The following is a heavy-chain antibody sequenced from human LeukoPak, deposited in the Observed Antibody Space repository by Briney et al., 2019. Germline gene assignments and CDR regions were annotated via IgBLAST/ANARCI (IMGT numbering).Heavy chain of an antibody. J-gene: IGHJ4*02. V-gene: IGHV3-7*05. CDR1: GFTFSNYW. CDR2: IKEDGSDK. Sequence: GGSLRLSCAASGFTFSNYWMSWVRQAPGKGLEWVANIKEDGSDKYYVDSVKGRLTISRDNAKNSLYLQMNSLRAEDTAVYYCARDRGYLSFDYWGQGTLVTVSS. D-gene: IGHD3-10*01. CDR3: ARDRGYLSFDY.